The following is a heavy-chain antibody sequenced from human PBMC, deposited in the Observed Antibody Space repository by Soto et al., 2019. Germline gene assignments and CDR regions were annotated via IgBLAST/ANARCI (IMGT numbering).Heavy chain of an antibody. D-gene: IGHD3-9*01. J-gene: IGHJ6*02. CDR3: ARTYDILTGYYPWSYGMDV. CDR2: ISGSGGST. V-gene: IGHV3-23*01. CDR1: GFTFSSYD. Sequence: GGSLRLSCAASGFTFSSYDMSWVRQAPGKGLEWVSAISGSGGSTYYADSVKGRFTISRDNSKNTLYLQMNSLRAEDTAVYYCARTYDILTGYYPWSYGMDVWGQGTTVTVSS.